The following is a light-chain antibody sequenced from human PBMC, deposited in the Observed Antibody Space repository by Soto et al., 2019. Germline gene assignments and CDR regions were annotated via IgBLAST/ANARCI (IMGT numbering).Light chain of an antibody. CDR1: ETITRY. V-gene: IGKV1-39*01. CDR2: AAS. Sequence: DIQMTQSPSSLSASVGERVIITCRASETITRYLNWYQSKPGKAPRLLISAASSLQTGVPSRFSGNYSGTDFTLTISSLQPEDFATYYCQQSYSNPLTVGGGTKVDSK. CDR3: QQSYSNPLT. J-gene: IGKJ4*01.